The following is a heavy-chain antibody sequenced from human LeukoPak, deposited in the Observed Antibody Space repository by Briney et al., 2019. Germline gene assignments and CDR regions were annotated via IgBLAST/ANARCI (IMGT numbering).Heavy chain of an antibody. D-gene: IGHD6-19*01. Sequence: GGSLRLSCAASGFTLSNYAMSWVRQAPGKGLEWVSAISASGVYTYYADSVKGRFTVSRDNSKKTLYPQMNSLRAGDTAVYYCAKATSGGQWLVRPFDYWGQGTLVTVSS. CDR3: AKATSGGQWLVRPFDY. CDR2: ISASGVYT. V-gene: IGHV3-23*01. CDR1: GFTLSNYA. J-gene: IGHJ4*02.